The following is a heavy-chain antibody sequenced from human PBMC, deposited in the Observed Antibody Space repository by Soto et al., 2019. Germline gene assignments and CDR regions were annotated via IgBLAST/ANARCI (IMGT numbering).Heavy chain of an antibody. Sequence: SETLSLTCTVSGASISSGGYYWSWIRQNPGKGLEWIGYIYYSGSTNYNPSLKSRAIISVDTSKNQFSLNLISVTAADTAVYYRARGEGSPDRLYWGQGTLVTVSS. CDR2: IYYSGST. V-gene: IGHV4-31*03. J-gene: IGHJ4*02. D-gene: IGHD2-15*01. CDR1: GASISSGGYY. CDR3: ARGEGSPDRLY.